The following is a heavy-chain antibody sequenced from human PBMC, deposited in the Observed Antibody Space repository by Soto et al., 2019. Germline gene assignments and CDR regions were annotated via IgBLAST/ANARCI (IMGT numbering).Heavy chain of an antibody. CDR2: MNPNSGNT. V-gene: IGHV1-8*01. CDR3: ARESSYYGTLDP. Sequence: GASVKVSCKASGYTFTSYDINWVRQATGQGLEWMGWMNPNSGNTGYAQKFQGRVTMTRNTSISTAYMELSSLRSEDTAVYYCARESSYYGTLDPWSQGTLVTVSS. CDR1: GYTFTSYD. D-gene: IGHD3-10*01. J-gene: IGHJ5*02.